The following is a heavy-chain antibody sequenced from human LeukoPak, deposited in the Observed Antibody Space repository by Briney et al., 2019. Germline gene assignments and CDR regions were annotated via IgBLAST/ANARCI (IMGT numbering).Heavy chain of an antibody. V-gene: IGHV3-30-3*01. CDR2: ISYDGNNK. CDR3: ARAYDSGCNY. D-gene: IGHD6-19*01. CDR1: GFTFNTYP. Sequence: PGRSLRLSCAASGFTFNTYPMHWVRQAPGKGLEWVTGISYDGNNKYYAESVQGRFTISRDNSKNTLYLQMLSLRTEDTAVYYCARAYDSGCNYWGQGTLVTVSS. J-gene: IGHJ4*02.